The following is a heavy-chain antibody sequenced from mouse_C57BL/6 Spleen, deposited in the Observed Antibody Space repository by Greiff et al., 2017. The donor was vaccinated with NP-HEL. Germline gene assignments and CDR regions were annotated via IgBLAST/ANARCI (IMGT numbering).Heavy chain of an antibody. CDR1: GFTFSSYA. V-gene: IGHV5-4*01. D-gene: IGHD1-1*01. CDR3: AREGDYYGSSYDYAMDY. CDR2: ISDGGSYT. Sequence: DVQLVESGGGLVKPGGSLKLSCAASGFTFSSYAMSWVRQTPEKRLEWVATISDGGSYTYYPDNVKGRFTISRDNAKNNLYLQMSHLKSEDTAMYYCAREGDYYGSSYDYAMDYWGQGTSVTVSS. J-gene: IGHJ4*01.